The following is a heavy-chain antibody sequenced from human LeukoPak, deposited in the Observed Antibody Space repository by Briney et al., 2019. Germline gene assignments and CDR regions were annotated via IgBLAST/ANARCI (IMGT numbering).Heavy chain of an antibody. V-gene: IGHV3-53*01. CDR3: ARGAPFTAAGTFDY. CDR1: GFTVSSNY. CDR2: IYSGGST. J-gene: IGHJ4*02. D-gene: IGHD6-13*01. Sequence: GGSLRLSCAASGFTVSSNYMSWVRQAPGKGLKWVSVIYSGGSTYYADSVKGRFTISRDNSKNTLYLQMNSLRAEDTAVYYCARGAPFTAAGTFDYWGQGTLVTVSS.